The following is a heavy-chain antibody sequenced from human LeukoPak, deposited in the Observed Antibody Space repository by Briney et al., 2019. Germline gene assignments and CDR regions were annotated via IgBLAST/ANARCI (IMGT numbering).Heavy chain of an antibody. Sequence: PGGSLRLSCAASGFTFSSYAMSWVRQAPGKGLEWVSAISGSGGSTYYADSVKGRFTISRDNSKNTLYLQMNSLRAEDTAVYYCARAPADYYDSSGYYLPFDYWGQGTLVTVSS. J-gene: IGHJ4*02. CDR2: ISGSGGST. CDR3: ARAPADYYDSSGYYLPFDY. D-gene: IGHD3-22*01. CDR1: GFTFSSYA. V-gene: IGHV3-23*01.